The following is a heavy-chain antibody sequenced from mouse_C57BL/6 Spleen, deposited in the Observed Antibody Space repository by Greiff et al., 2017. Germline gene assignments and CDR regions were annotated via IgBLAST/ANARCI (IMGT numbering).Heavy chain of an antibody. V-gene: IGHV1-7*01. CDR3: ARPYAMDY. CDR2: INPSSGYT. J-gene: IGHJ4*01. CDR1: GYTFTSYW. Sequence: QVQLKQSGAELVKPGASVKLSCKASGYTFTSYWMHWVKQRPGQGLEWIGYINPSSGYTKYNQKFKDKAALTADKSSSTAYMQLSGLTYEDSAVYYCARPYAMDYWGQGTSVTVSS.